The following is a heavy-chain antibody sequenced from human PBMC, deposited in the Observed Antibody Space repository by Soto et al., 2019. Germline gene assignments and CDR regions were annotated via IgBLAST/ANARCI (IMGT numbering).Heavy chain of an antibody. J-gene: IGHJ4*02. D-gene: IGHD2-2*01. V-gene: IGHV4-39*01. CDR2: IYYSGST. CDR1: GGSISSSSYY. Sequence: SETLSLTCTVSGGSISSSSYYWGWIRQPPGKGLEWIGSIYYSGSTYYNPSLKSRVTISVDTSKNQFSPKLSSVTAADTAVYYCARTRFNCSSNGCLGYFFAYWGQGNLVTVSS. CDR3: ARTRFNCSSNGCLGYFFAY.